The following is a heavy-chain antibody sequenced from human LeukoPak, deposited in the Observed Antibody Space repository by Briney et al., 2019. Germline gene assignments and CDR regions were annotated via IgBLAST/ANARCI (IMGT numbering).Heavy chain of an antibody. CDR3: ARGSYGYLNWFDP. CDR2: TYYSGST. J-gene: IGHJ5*02. CDR1: GGSISSYY. Sequence: SETLSLTCTVSGGSISSYYWSWIRQPPGKGLEWIGYTYYSGSTNYNPSLKSRVTISVDTSKNQFSLKLSSVTAADTAVYYCARGSYGYLNWFDPWGQGTLVTVSS. D-gene: IGHD3-16*01. V-gene: IGHV4-59*01.